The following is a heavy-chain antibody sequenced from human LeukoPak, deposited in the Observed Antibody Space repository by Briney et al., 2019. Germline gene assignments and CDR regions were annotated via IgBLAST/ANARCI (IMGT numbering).Heavy chain of an antibody. J-gene: IGHJ4*02. D-gene: IGHD3-9*01. Sequence: ASVKVSCKASGYTFTSYYMHWVRQAPGQGLEWMGIINPSGGSTSYAQKFQGRVTMTRDTSTSTVYMELSSLRSEDTAVYYCARDPAPYYDILTGLDYWGQGTLVTVSS. CDR1: GYTFTSYY. CDR3: ARDPAPYYDILTGLDY. V-gene: IGHV1-46*01. CDR2: INPSGGST.